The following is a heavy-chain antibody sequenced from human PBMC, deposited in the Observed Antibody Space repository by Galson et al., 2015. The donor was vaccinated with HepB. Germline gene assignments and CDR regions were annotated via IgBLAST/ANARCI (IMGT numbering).Heavy chain of an antibody. V-gene: IGHV4-34*01. CDR3: ARGGYYDSSGYPSG. CDR2: INHSGST. CDR1: GGSFSGYY. Sequence: SETLSLTCAVYGGSFSGYYWSWIRQPPGKGLEWIGEINHSGSTNYNPSLKSRVTISVDTSKNQFSLKLSSVTAADTAVYYCARGGYYDSSGYPSGWGQGTLVTVSS. J-gene: IGHJ4*02. D-gene: IGHD3-22*01.